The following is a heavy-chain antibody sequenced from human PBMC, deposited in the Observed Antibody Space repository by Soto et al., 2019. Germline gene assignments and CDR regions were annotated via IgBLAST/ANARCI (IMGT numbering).Heavy chain of an antibody. CDR1: GDSVSRGSYH. CDR3: AKVGWGGDS. CDR2: KPYTGSP. Sequence: QVQLQESGPGLVKPSETLSLTCSVSGDSVSRGSYHWSWIRQPPGKGLEWIGFKPYTGSPDYNPYLTSRVVISIDRSKNQFSLKLSSVPATDPAVYFCAKVGWGGDSWGQGTLVTVSS. V-gene: IGHV4-61*01. D-gene: IGHD7-27*01. J-gene: IGHJ4*02.